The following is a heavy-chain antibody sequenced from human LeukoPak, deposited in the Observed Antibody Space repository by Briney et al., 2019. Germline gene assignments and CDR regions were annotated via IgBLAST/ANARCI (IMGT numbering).Heavy chain of an antibody. CDR2: IRYDGNDK. D-gene: IGHD4-17*01. V-gene: IGHV3-30*02. CDR1: GFTFSSYS. Sequence: GGSLRLSCAASGFTFSSYSMNWVRQAPGKGLEWVAFIRYDGNDKFYAESVKVRFTISRDTSRNTLYLQMNSLRPGDTAVYYCARDKSADYGDSYFDSWGQGILVTVSS. J-gene: IGHJ4*02. CDR3: ARDKSADYGDSYFDS.